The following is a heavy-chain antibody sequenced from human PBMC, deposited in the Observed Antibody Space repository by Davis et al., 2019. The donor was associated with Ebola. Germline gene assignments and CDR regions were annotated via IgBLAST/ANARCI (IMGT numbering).Heavy chain of an antibody. Sequence: SETLSLTCTVSGGSISSYYWSWIRQPPGKGLEWIGYIYYSGSTNYNPSLKSRVTISVDTSKNQFSLKLSSVTAADTAVYYCAREEANYYGLGGMDGWGKGTTVTVSS. CDR3: AREEANYYGLGGMDG. J-gene: IGHJ6*04. CDR2: IYYSGST. V-gene: IGHV4-59*01. CDR1: GGSISSYY. D-gene: IGHD3-10*01.